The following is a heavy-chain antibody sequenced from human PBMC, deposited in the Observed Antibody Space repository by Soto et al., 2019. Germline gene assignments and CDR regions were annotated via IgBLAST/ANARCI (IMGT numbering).Heavy chain of an antibody. D-gene: IGHD3-9*01. CDR3: ARERFHLRYFDWLLDY. V-gene: IGHV3-30-3*01. CDR2: ISYDGSNK. Sequence: QVQLVESGGGVVQPGRSLRLSCAASGFTFSSYAMHWVRQAPGKGLEWVAVISYDGSNKYYAESVKGRFTISRDNSTNTLYLQMNSQRAEDTAVYYCARERFHLRYFDWLLDYWGQGTLVTVSS. CDR1: GFTFSSYA. J-gene: IGHJ4*02.